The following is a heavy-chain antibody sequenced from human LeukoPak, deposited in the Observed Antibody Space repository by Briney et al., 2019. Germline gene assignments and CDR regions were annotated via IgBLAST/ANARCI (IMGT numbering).Heavy chain of an antibody. CDR1: GFTFTSSA. Sequence: GTSVKVSCKASGFTFTSSAVQWVRQARGQRLEWIGWIVVGSGNTNYAQKFQERVTITRDMSTSTAYMELSSLRSEDTAVYYCAAELVELADSRNLGGAFDIWGQGTMVTVSS. D-gene: IGHD1-7*01. V-gene: IGHV1-58*01. CDR2: IVVGSGNT. J-gene: IGHJ3*02. CDR3: AAELVELADSRNLGGAFDI.